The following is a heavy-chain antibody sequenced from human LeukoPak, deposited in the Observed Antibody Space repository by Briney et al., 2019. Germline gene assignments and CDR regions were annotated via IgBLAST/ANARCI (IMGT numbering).Heavy chain of an antibody. CDR1: GGSIIISGYY. CDR3: ARDRRDSSGWYLDYFDY. V-gene: IGHV4-39*07. D-gene: IGHD6-19*01. J-gene: IGHJ4*02. Sequence: SETLSLTCAVSGGSIIISGYYWAWIRQPPGKGLEWIGSIYYSGSTYYNPSLKSRVTISVDTSKNQFSLKLSSVTAADTAVYYCARDRRDSSGWYLDYFDYWGQGTLVTVSS. CDR2: IYYSGST.